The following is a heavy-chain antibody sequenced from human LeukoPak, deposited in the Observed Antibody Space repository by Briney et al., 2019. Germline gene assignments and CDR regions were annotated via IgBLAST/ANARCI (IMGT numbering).Heavy chain of an antibody. Sequence: PGESLKISCKGSGYSFINYWIGWVRQMPGRGLESMGIIYPGDSDTRYSPSFQGQVTISADKSISTAYLQWSSLKASDTAMYYCARSSPYMVRGVIHQNFDYWGQGTLVTVSS. D-gene: IGHD3-10*01. J-gene: IGHJ4*02. CDR3: ARSSPYMVRGVIHQNFDY. CDR1: GYSFINYW. CDR2: IYPGDSDT. V-gene: IGHV5-51*01.